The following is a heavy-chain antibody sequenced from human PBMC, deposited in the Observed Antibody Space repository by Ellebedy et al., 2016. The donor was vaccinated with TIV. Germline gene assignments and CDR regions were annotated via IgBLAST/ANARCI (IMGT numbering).Heavy chain of an antibody. CDR2: MYSSGST. Sequence: SETLSLTXTVSGGSISSRSNYWGWIPQTPGKGLEWIGSMYSSGSTDYNPSLKSRVTISVDTSKNQFSLKLSSVTAADTAVYYCARHEYSGYEYFNDYWGQGTLVTVSS. J-gene: IGHJ4*02. D-gene: IGHD5-12*01. V-gene: IGHV4-39*01. CDR3: ARHEYSGYEYFNDY. CDR1: GGSISSRSNY.